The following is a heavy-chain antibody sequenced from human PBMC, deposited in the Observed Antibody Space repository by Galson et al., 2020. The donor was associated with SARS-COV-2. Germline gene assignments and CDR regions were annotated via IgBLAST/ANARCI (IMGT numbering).Heavy chain of an antibody. Sequence: ASVKVSCKASGYTFTSYAMHWVRQAPGQRLEWMGWINAGNGNTKYSQKFQGRVTITRDTSANTAYMELSSLRSEDTAVYYCARATSRQYYYDSSGYYNDAFDIWGQGTMVTVSS. CDR1: GYTFTSYA. J-gene: IGHJ3*02. CDR2: INAGNGNT. CDR3: ARATSRQYYYDSSGYYNDAFDI. D-gene: IGHD3-22*01. V-gene: IGHV1-3*01.